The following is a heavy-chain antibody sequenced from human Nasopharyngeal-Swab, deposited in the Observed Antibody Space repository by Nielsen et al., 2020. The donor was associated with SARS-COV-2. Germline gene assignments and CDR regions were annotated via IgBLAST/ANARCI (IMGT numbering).Heavy chain of an antibody. V-gene: IGHV3-66*01. CDR2: IYSDGRT. CDR1: GITVSHNY. Sequence: GGSLRLSCAASGITVSHNYMSWVRQAPGKGLEWVSTIYSDGRTYYADSLGGRITISRDNSDNTLYLRMNSLRAEDTAVYFCARDEWGGTGRYYYYYMDVWGNGTTVTVSS. CDR3: ARDEWGGTGRYYYYYMDV. D-gene: IGHD3/OR15-3a*01. J-gene: IGHJ6*03.